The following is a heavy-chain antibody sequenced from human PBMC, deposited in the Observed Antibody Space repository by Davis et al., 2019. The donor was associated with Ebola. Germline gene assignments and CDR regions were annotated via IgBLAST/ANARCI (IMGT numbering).Heavy chain of an antibody. V-gene: IGHV1-2*06. J-gene: IGHJ6*04. D-gene: IGHD3-3*01. CDR1: GYTFTNYG. CDR3: ARSGLSFGVVKYHYGMDV. CDR2: INPNSGGT. Sequence: AASVKVSCKASGYTFTNYGITWVRQAPGQGLEWMGRINPNSGGTNYAQKFQGRVTMTRDTSISTAYMELSSLRAEDTAVYYCARSGLSFGVVKYHYGMDVWGKGTTVTVSS.